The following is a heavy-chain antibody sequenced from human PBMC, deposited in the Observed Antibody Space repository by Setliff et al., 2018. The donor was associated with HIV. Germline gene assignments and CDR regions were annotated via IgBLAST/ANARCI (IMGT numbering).Heavy chain of an antibody. CDR3: ARQDGALTGRYFYYYMNV. J-gene: IGHJ6*03. V-gene: IGHV4-59*08. CDR2: IYFSGTT. CDR1: GGSVSGYY. Sequence: SETLSLTCTVSGGSVSGYYWTWIRQPPGKGLEWIGHIYFSGTTNYNPSLQSRVTMSVDTSKNQFSLTLTSVTAAGTAVYYCARQDGALTGRYFYYYMNVWGKGTTVTVSS. D-gene: IGHD3-9*01.